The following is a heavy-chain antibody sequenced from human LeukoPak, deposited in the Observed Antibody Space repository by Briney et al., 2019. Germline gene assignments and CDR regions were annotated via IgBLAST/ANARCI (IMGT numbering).Heavy chain of an antibody. V-gene: IGHV5-51*01. D-gene: IGHD3-10*01. CDR3: ARLGPYGSGSFWFDP. Sequence: GESLKISCKGSGYSFTSYWIGWVRQMPGKGLERMGIIYPGDSDTRYSPSFQGQVTISADKSISTAYLQWSSLKASDTAMYYCARLGPYGSGSFWFDPWGQGTLVTVSS. CDR2: IYPGDSDT. CDR1: GYSFTSYW. J-gene: IGHJ5*02.